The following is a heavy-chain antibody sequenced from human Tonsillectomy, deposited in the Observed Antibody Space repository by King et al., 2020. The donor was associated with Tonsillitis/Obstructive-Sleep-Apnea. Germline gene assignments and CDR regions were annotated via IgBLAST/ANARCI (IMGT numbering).Heavy chain of an antibody. V-gene: IGHV4-34*01. CDR3: ARGENHYGVKRGYFQH. CDR1: GGSFSGYY. Sequence: VQLQQWGAGLLKPSETLSLTCAVYGGSFSGYYWSWIRQPPGKGLEWIGEINHSGSTNYNPSLKSRVTISVDTSKNQFSLKLSSVTAADTAVYYCARGENHYGVKRGYFQHWGQGTLVTVSS. D-gene: IGHD4-17*01. J-gene: IGHJ1*01. CDR2: INHSGST.